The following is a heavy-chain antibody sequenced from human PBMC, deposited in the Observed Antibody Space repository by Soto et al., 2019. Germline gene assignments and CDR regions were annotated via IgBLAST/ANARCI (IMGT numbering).Heavy chain of an antibody. V-gene: IGHV3-23*01. CDR2: ISGSGSTI. D-gene: IGHD3-22*01. CDR3: AKLFYYYDSSGYYYFDY. J-gene: IGHJ4*02. CDR1: GFTFSSYA. Sequence: GGSLRLSCAASGFTFSSYAVSWVRQAPGKGPEWISSISGSGSTIYYADSVKGRFTISRDNSKNTLYLQMSSLRAEDTAVYYCAKLFYYYDSSGYYYFDYWGQGTLVTVYS.